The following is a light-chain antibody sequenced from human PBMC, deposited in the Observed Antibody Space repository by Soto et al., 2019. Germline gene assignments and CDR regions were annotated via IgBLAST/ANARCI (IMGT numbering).Light chain of an antibody. J-gene: IGKJ1*01. Sequence: DIQMTQSPSSLSASVGDRVTITCRASQSISSYLNWYQQKPGKAPKLLIYKASTLKSGVPSRFSGSGSGTEFTLTISSLQPDDFATYYCQHYITFGQGTKVDI. CDR3: QHYIT. V-gene: IGKV1-5*03. CDR1: QSISSY. CDR2: KAS.